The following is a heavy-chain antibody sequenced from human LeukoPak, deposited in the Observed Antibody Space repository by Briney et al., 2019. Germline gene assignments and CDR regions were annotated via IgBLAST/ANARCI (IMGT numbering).Heavy chain of an antibody. V-gene: IGHV3-21*01. CDR1: GFTISSYS. CDR2: ISSSSSYI. D-gene: IGHD2-2*01. J-gene: IGHJ4*02. Sequence: PGGSLRLSCAASGFTISSYSMNWVRQAPGKGLEWVSTISSSSSYIYYADSVKGRFTISRDNAKNSLHLQMNSLRAEDTAVYYCARGAQGYCSSTSCFGQYYFDYWGQGTLVTVSS. CDR3: ARGAQGYCSSTSCFGQYYFDY.